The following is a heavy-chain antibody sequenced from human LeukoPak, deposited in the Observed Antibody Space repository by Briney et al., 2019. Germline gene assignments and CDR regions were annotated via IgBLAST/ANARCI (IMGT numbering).Heavy chain of an antibody. Sequence: PGGSLRLSCAASGFTLSTFDMHWVRQGTGKGLEWVSGIGTAGDTHYPDSVKGRFTISRENAKNSLYLQMNSLRAGDTAVYYCARAGQWLSDAYDIWGQGTMVTVSS. J-gene: IGHJ3*02. D-gene: IGHD3-22*01. CDR2: IGTAGDT. CDR1: GFTLSTFD. CDR3: ARAGQWLSDAYDI. V-gene: IGHV3-13*01.